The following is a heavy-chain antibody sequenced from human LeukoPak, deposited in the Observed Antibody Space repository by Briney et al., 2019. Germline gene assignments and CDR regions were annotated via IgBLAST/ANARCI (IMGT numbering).Heavy chain of an antibody. Sequence: GGSLRLSCAASGFTFSDYYMSWIRQAPGKGLGWVSYISISGSTISYADSVTGRFTITRDNAKNSLYLQMNSPRAEDTAVYYCARDPRGSSHPGYWGQGTLVTVTS. CDR1: GFTFSDYY. CDR3: ARDPRGSSHPGY. V-gene: IGHV3-11*04. J-gene: IGHJ4*02. D-gene: IGHD2-2*01. CDR2: ISISGSTI.